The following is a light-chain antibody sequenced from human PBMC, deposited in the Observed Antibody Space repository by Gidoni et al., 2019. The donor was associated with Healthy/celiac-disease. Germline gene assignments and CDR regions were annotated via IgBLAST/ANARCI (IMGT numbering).Light chain of an antibody. J-gene: IGKJ1*01. CDR1: QRISSW. Sequence: DIQMTQSTSTLSASGGDRVTITCRARQRISSWLACYQPKPGKAPKLLLYKASSFESGVPSTFCGSGSGTEFTLLIISLQPHDFSTYYCQQHHSYSPTFGPGTKVEIK. CDR3: QQHHSYSPT. CDR2: KAS. V-gene: IGKV1-5*03.